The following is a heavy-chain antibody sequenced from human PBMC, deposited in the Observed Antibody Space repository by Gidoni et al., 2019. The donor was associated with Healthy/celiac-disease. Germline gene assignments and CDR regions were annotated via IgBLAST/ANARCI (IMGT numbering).Heavy chain of an antibody. CDR2: SSGSGGST. V-gene: IGHV3-23*01. CDR1: GFAFSSYA. Sequence: EVQLLESGGGLVQPGGSLRLSCAASGFAFSSYAMSWVLQAPGKGLEWVAASSGSGGSTYYADSVKGLFTISRDNSKNTLYLQMNSLRAEDTAVYYCAKGTYYYGSASDYWGQGTLVTVSS. D-gene: IGHD3-10*01. CDR3: AKGTYYYGSASDY. J-gene: IGHJ4*02.